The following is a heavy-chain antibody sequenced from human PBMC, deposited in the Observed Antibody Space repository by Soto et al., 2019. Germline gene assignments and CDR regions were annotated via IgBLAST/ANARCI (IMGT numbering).Heavy chain of an antibody. V-gene: IGHV3-49*04. CDR2: IRRNAYGGTT. Sequence: GGSLRLSCSASGFNFGAYAMSWVRQAPGKGLEWVGFIRRNAYGGTTNYAASVKGRFSISRDDSKSIAYLQMNSLKIEDTAVYYCTRPLAIDFDSWGQGTLVTVSS. CDR3: TRPLAIDFDS. CDR1: GFNFGAYA. J-gene: IGHJ4*02.